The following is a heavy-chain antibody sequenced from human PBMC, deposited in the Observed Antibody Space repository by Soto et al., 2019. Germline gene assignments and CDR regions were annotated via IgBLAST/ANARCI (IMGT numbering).Heavy chain of an antibody. Sequence: ASVKVSCKASGYTFTSYGISWVRQAPGQGLERMGWISAYNGNTNYAQKRQGRVTMTTDTLTSTAYMELSCLRCDDTAVDYCATDRMSTFDYWGQGTLAPVSS. V-gene: IGHV1-18*04. D-gene: IGHD2-8*01. CDR3: ATDRMSTFDY. J-gene: IGHJ4*02. CDR1: GYTFTSYG. CDR2: ISAYNGNT.